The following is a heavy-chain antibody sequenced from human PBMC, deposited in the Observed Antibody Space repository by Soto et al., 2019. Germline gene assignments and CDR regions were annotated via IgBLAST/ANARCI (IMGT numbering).Heavy chain of an antibody. CDR1: GGSFSGYY. D-gene: IGHD2-21*01. J-gene: IGHJ6*02. CDR3: ARGRAQHKAWGYYHYYGMDV. V-gene: IGHV4-34*01. Sequence: PSETLSLTCAVYGGSFSGYYWSWIRQPPGKGLEWIGEINHSGSTNYNPSLKSRVTISVDTSKNQFSLKLSSVTAADTAVYYCARGRAQHKAWGYYHYYGMDVWGQGTAVTVSS. CDR2: INHSGST.